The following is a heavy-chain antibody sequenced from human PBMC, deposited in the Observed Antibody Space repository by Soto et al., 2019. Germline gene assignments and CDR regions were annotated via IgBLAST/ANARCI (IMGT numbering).Heavy chain of an antibody. CDR3: ARGGYSSSWEFDF. CDR1: GYTFTTYD. Sequence: QVQLVQSGAEVKKPGASLRVSCKASGYTFTTYDINWVRQTPGQGLEWMGWVSPHSGSTGFAQKFQGRLTVTTNTTITTAYMDLISLRSGDSAVYFCARGGYSSSWEFDFWGQGTLVTVS. J-gene: IGHJ4*02. V-gene: IGHV1-8*01. CDR2: VSPHSGST. D-gene: IGHD6-6*01.